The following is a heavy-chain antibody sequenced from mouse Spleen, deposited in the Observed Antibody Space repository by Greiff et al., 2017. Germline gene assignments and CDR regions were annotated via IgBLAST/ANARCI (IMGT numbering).Heavy chain of an antibody. CDR2: IDPANGNT. V-gene: IGHV14-3*02. Sequence: VQLKESGAELVKPGASVKLSCTASGFNIKDTYMHWVKQRPEQGLEWIGRIDPANGNTKYDPKFQGKATITADTSSNTAYLQLSSLTSEDTAVYYCARWVGSVWAFDYWGQGTTLTVSS. J-gene: IGHJ2*01. CDR1: GFNIKDTY. D-gene: IGHD3-1*01. CDR3: ARWVGSVWAFDY.